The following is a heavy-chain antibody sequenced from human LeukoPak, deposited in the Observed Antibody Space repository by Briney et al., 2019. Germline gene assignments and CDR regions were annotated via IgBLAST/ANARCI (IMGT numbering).Heavy chain of an antibody. J-gene: IGHJ4*02. V-gene: IGHV3-23*01. CDR3: ASSVVVRAYSGFDY. Sequence: GGSLRLSCAASGFTFSSYAMTWVRQAPGKGLEWVSGISGSGGSTYYADSVKGRFTISRDNAKNTLYLQMNSLRAEDTAVYYCASSVVVRAYSGFDYWGQGTLVTVSS. CDR2: ISGSGGST. D-gene: IGHD3-22*01. CDR1: GFTFSSYA.